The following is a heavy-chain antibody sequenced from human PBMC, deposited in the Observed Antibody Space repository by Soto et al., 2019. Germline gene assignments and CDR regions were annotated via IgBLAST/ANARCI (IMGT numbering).Heavy chain of an antibody. Sequence: SVKVSCKASGGTFSSYAISWVRQAPGQGLEWMGGIIPIFGTANYAQKFQGRVTITADESASTAYMELSSLRSEDTAVYYCARALYYDILTGYYSFDYWGQGTLVTVSS. CDR2: IIPIFGTA. CDR3: ARALYYDILTGYYSFDY. CDR1: GGTFSSYA. J-gene: IGHJ4*02. V-gene: IGHV1-69*13. D-gene: IGHD3-9*01.